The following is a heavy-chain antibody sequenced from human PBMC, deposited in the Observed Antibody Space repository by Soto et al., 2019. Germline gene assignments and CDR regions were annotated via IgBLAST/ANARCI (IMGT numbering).Heavy chain of an antibody. CDR2: IYYSGST. CDR1: GGSINGGDYY. V-gene: IGHV4-30-4*01. J-gene: IGHJ4*02. Sequence: QVQLQESGPGLVKPSQTLSLTCTVSGGSINGGDYYWSWIRQPPGEGLEWIGSIYYSGSTYYNPSLKSRLALSVDASKNQFSLKLSSVTAADTAVYYCARERSGFCSGGSCVAGYWGQGALVTVSS. D-gene: IGHD2-15*01. CDR3: ARERSGFCSGGSCVAGY.